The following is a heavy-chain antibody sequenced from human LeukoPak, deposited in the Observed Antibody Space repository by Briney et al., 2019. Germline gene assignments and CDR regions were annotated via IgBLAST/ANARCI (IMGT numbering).Heavy chain of an antibody. CDR3: ARAHSGSYYSSSYYFDY. CDR2: IYYSGST. CDR1: GGPISSYY. V-gene: IGHV4-59*01. Sequence: SETLSLTCTVSGGPISSYYWSWIRQPPGKGLEWIGYIYYSGSTNYNPSLKSRVTISVDTSKNQFSLKLSSVTAADTAVYYCARAHSGSYYSSSYYFDYWGQGTLVTVSS. D-gene: IGHD1-26*01. J-gene: IGHJ4*02.